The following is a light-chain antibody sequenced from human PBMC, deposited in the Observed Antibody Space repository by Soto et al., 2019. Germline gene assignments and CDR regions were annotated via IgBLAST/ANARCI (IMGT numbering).Light chain of an antibody. V-gene: IGKV1-5*03. CDR2: KTS. Sequence: DIQMTQSPSTLSASVGDRVTFTCRASQSISIWLAWYQQKPGKAPKLLIYKTSNLESGVPLRFSGSGSGTEFALTISSLQPDDFATYYCQQYNTYSLTFGGGTKVEIK. CDR1: QSISIW. CDR3: QQYNTYSLT. J-gene: IGKJ4*01.